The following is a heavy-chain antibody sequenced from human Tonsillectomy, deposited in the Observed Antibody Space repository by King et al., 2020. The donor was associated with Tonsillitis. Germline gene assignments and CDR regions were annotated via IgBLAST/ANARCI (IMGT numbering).Heavy chain of an antibody. J-gene: IGHJ4*02. CDR2: IHYDGSKK. D-gene: IGHD6-13*01. CDR1: GFTFSSYG. CDR3: AKDRAAGIFDY. Sequence: VQLVESGGGVVQPGGSLRLSCAASGFTFSSYGMHWVRQAPGKGLEWVAFIHYDGSKKYYADSVKGLFTISRDNSKNTLYLQMSSLRAEDTAVYYCAKDRAAGIFDYWGQGTLVTVSS. V-gene: IGHV3-30*02.